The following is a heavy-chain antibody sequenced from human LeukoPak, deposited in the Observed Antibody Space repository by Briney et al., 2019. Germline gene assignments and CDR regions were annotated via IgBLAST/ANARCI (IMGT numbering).Heavy chain of an antibody. D-gene: IGHD3-10*01. CDR2: MNPNSGNT. Sequence: ASVKVSCKASGYTFTSYDINWVRQATGQGLEWMGWMNPNSGNTGYAQKFQGRVTMTRNTSISTAYMELSSLRSEDTAVYYCARTHGLSGITMVRGVIVPFDYWGQGTLVTVSS. CDR1: GYTFTSYD. V-gene: IGHV1-8*01. CDR3: ARTHGLSGITMVRGVIVPFDY. J-gene: IGHJ4*02.